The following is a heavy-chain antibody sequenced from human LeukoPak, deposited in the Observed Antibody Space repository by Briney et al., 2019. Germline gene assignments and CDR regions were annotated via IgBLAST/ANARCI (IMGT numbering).Heavy chain of an antibody. V-gene: IGHV3-21*01. CDR1: GFTLGSYE. CDR2: ISSSSSYI. CDR3: ARASMGMVRGVIWFDP. Sequence: PGGSLRLSCVASGFTLGSYEMNWVRQAPGKGLEWVSSISSSSSYIYYADSVKGRFTISRDNAKNSLYLQMNSLRAEDTAVYYCARASMGMVRGVIWFDPWGQGTLVTVSS. D-gene: IGHD3-10*01. J-gene: IGHJ5*02.